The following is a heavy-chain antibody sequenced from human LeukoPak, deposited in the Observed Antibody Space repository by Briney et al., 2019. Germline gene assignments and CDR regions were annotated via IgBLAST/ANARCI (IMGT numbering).Heavy chain of an antibody. D-gene: IGHD3-22*01. CDR3: AGTIVGKWAIDY. J-gene: IGHJ4*02. CDR1: GFTFSSYA. V-gene: IGHV3-48*04. Sequence: GGSLRLSCAASGFTFSSYAMNWVRQAPGKGLEWVSYISSSGSTIYYADSVKGRFTISRDNAKNSLYLQMNSLRAEDTAVYYCAGTIVGKWAIDYWGQGTLVTVSS. CDR2: ISSSGSTI.